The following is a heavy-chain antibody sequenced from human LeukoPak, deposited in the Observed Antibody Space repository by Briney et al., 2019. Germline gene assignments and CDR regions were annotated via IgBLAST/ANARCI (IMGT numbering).Heavy chain of an antibody. Sequence: TSETLSLTCTVSGGSISSSSYYWGWIRQPPGKGLEWIGSIYYSGSTYYNPSLKSRVTISVDTSKNQFSLKLSSVTAADTAVYYCARVPSSFFTFGGVIAKWGQGTLVTVSS. CDR1: GGSISSSSYY. CDR3: ARVPSSFFTFGGVIAK. V-gene: IGHV4-39*01. D-gene: IGHD3-16*01. CDR2: IYYSGST. J-gene: IGHJ4*02.